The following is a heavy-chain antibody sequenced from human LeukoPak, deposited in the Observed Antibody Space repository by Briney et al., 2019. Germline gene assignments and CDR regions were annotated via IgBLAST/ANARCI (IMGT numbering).Heavy chain of an antibody. Sequence: SETLSLTCTVSSGSVSSGSYYWSWIRQPPGKGLEWIGYISYSGSTNYNPSLKSRVTISVDTSKNQFSLKLSSVTAADTAVYYCARGWDHIAVAGTGEVDYWGQGTLVTVSS. D-gene: IGHD6-19*01. CDR1: SGSVSSGSYY. J-gene: IGHJ4*02. V-gene: IGHV4-61*01. CDR2: ISYSGST. CDR3: ARGWDHIAVAGTGEVDY.